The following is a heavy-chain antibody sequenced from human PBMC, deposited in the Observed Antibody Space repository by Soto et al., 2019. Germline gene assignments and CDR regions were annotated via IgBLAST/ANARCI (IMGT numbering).Heavy chain of an antibody. J-gene: IGHJ4*02. Sequence: QVQLVESGGGVVQPGRSLRLSCAASGFTFSSYGMHWVRQAPGKGMEWVAVISYDGSNKYYADSVKGRFTISRDNSKNTLYLQMNSLRAEDTAVYYCAKVGGWELLLYYFDYWGQGTLVTVSS. CDR2: ISYDGSNK. D-gene: IGHD1-26*01. V-gene: IGHV3-30*18. CDR3: AKVGGWELLLYYFDY. CDR1: GFTFSSYG.